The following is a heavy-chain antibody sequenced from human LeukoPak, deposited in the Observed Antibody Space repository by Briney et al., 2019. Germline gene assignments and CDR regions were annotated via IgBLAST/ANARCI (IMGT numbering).Heavy chain of an antibody. CDR3: ARRSGRRYEY. CDR2: ISGGGEST. D-gene: IGHD5-24*01. V-gene: IGHV3-48*03. CDR1: GFIFRSYA. J-gene: IGHJ4*02. Sequence: GGSLRLSCAGSGFIFRSYAMNWVRQAPGRGLEWVSHISGGGESTVYPDAVKGRFTISRDNAKNSLYLQMNSLRVEDTGVYYCARRSGRRYEYWGQGVLVTVSP.